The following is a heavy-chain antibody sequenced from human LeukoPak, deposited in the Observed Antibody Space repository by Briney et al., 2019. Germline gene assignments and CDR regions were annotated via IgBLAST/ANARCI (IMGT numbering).Heavy chain of an antibody. CDR2: ITGSGSSA. CDR3: AKDRVYASGSRDAFDI. Sequence: GGSLRLSCAASGFKFSSSAMSWVRQAPGKGLEWVSGITGSGSSAYYADSVKGRFTISRDNSKDTLSLQMNSLRVEDTAVYYCAKDRVYASGSRDAFDIWGQGTMVTVSS. V-gene: IGHV3-23*01. D-gene: IGHD3-10*01. J-gene: IGHJ3*02. CDR1: GFKFSSSA.